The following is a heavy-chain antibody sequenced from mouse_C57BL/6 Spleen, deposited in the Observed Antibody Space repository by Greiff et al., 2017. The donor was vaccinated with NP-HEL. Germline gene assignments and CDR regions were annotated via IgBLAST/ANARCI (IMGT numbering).Heavy chain of an antibody. CDR2: IYPGNSDT. CDR1: GYKFTSYW. D-gene: IGHD1-1*01. Sequence: EVQLQQSGTVLARPGASVKMSCKSSGYKFTSYWMHWVKQRPGQGLEWIGAIYPGNSDTSYNQKFKGKAKLTAVTSASTAYMELSRLTNEDSAVYYCTRALITTVVDYWGQGTTLTVSS. V-gene: IGHV1-5*01. CDR3: TRALITTVVDY. J-gene: IGHJ2*01.